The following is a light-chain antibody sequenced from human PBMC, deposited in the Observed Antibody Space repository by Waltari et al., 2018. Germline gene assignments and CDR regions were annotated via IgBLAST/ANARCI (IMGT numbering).Light chain of an antibody. CDR3: TSRDISGDVV. CDR1: SLRTYY. Sequence: SSELTQDPAVSVALGQTVRITCQGDSLRTYYGSWCRQTPGQAPVLVIYGKTNRPSGLPDRFSASSSGNTASWTITGAQAEDEAHYYCTSRDISGDVVFGGGTKLTVL. V-gene: IGLV3-19*01. J-gene: IGLJ2*01. CDR2: GKT.